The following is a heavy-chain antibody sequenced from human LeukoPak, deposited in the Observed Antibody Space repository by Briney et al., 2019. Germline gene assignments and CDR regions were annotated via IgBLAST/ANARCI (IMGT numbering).Heavy chain of an antibody. D-gene: IGHD5-24*01. CDR2: IKQDGSKK. V-gene: IGHV3-7*04. J-gene: IGHJ4*02. CDR3: TRVGYIDEGIDY. CDR1: GFTFSSYS. Sequence: GGSLRLSCAASGFTFSSYSMNWVRQAPGRGLEWVANIKQDGSKKSYVDSVKGRFTISRDNAKNSLYLQMNSLRAEDTAIYYCTRVGYIDEGIDYWGQGTLVTVSS.